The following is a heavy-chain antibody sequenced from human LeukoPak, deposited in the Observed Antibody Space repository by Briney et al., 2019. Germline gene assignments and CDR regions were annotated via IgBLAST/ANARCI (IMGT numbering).Heavy chain of an antibody. CDR3: ARIIWDSTIYYFDY. V-gene: IGHV4-38-2*02. D-gene: IGHD2/OR15-2a*01. CDR1: GYSISSGYY. J-gene: IGHJ4*02. Sequence: SETLSLTCTVSGYSISSGYYWGWIRQPPGKGLEWIGSIYHSGSTYYNPSLKSRVTISVDTSKNQFSLKLSSVTAADTAVYYCARIIWDSTIYYFDYWGQGTLVTVSS. CDR2: IYHSGST.